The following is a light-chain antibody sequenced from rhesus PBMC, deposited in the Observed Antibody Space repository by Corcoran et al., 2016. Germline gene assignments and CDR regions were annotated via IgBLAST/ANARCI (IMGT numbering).Light chain of an antibody. Sequence: DIVMTQTPLSLPVTPGEPASISCRSSQSLLHSNGNTYLYWYLKKPGQPPRLLIYRVSNQFSGVPDRFSGSGSGTDLTLKISRVEAEDVGVYYCMQALQTPFTFGPGTKLDIK. CDR1: QSLLHSNGNTY. CDR2: RVS. V-gene: IGKV2-73*01. J-gene: IGKJ3*01. CDR3: MQALQTPFT.